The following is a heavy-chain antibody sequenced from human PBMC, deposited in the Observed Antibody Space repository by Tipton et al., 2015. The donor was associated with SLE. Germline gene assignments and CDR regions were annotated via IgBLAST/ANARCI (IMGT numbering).Heavy chain of an antibody. CDR2: IYYSGST. V-gene: IGHV4-39*07. D-gene: IGHD3-3*01. CDR1: GGSISSSSYY. J-gene: IGHJ4*02. Sequence: TLSLTCTVSGGSISSSSYYWGWIRQPPGKGLEWIGSIYYSGSTYHNPSLKSRVTISVDTSKNQFSLKLSSVTAADTAVYYCARELYWSDWGQGTLVTVSS. CDR3: ARELYWSD.